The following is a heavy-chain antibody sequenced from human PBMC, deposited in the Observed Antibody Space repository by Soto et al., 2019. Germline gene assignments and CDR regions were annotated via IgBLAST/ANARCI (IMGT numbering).Heavy chain of an antibody. V-gene: IGHV3-74*01. D-gene: IGHD1-26*01. CDR1: GFTFSSYW. Sequence: PGGSLRLSCAASGFTFSSYWMHWVRQAPGKGLVWVSRINSDGSNTSYADSVKGRFTISRDNAKNTLYLQMNSLRAEDTAVYYCARAPDGTRNYNWFDPWGQGTLVTVSS. CDR2: INSDGSNT. J-gene: IGHJ5*02. CDR3: ARAPDGTRNYNWFDP.